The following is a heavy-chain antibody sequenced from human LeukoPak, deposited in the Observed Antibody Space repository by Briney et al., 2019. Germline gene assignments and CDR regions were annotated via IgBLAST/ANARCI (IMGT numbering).Heavy chain of an antibody. CDR3: VKDYYDSSGYYTGYFDY. D-gene: IGHD3-22*01. CDR1: GFTFSSYA. V-gene: IGHV3-64D*09. CDR2: ISSNGGST. J-gene: IGHJ4*02. Sequence: GGSLRLSCSASGFTFSSYAMRWVRQAPGKGLEYVSAISSNGGSTYYADSVKGRFTISRDNSKNTLYLQMSGLRAEDTAVYYCVKDYYDSSGYYTGYFDYWGQGTLVTVSS.